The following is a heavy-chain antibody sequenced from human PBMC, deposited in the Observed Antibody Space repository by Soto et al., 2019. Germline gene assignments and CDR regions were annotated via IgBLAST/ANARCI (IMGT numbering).Heavy chain of an antibody. J-gene: IGHJ4*02. CDR1: GGTFSSYA. Sequence: QVQLVQSGAEVKKPGSSVKVSCKASGGTFSSYAISWVRQAPGQGLEWMGGIIPIFGTANYAQKFQGRVTITADESTSTAYMELSSLRSENTAVYYCARVVRYYDSSTFYFDYWGQGTLVTVSS. D-gene: IGHD3-22*01. CDR3: ARVVRYYDSSTFYFDY. CDR2: IIPIFGTA. V-gene: IGHV1-69*12.